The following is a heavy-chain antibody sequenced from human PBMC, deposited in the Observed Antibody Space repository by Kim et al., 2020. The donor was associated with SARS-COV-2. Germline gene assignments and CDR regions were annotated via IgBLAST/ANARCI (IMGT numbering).Heavy chain of an antibody. V-gene: IGHV3-15*01. CDR2: DGETT. CDR3: EAYDGLDV. J-gene: IGHJ6*02. Sequence: DGETTDDAEPVKGRFTISREDSKNTLYLQMNSMKTEDAAVYYCEAYDGLDVWGQGTTVTVSS.